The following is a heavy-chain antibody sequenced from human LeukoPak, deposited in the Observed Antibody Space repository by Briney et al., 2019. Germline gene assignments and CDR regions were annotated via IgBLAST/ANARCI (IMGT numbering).Heavy chain of an antibody. V-gene: IGHV1-69*04. Sequence: SVKVSCKASIGTFSIYAISGVRQARGQAREWMGRLIHILGIANCAQNFQGRVTITADKSTGTANMELSRLRTEDTAVYYCAREGAPWFGELNYYYYYGMDVWGQGTTVTVSS. J-gene: IGHJ6*02. CDR1: IGTFSIYA. CDR2: LIHILGIA. CDR3: AREGAPWFGELNYYYYYGMDV. D-gene: IGHD3-10*01.